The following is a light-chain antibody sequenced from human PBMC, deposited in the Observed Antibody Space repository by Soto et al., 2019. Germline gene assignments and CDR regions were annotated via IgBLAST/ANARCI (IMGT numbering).Light chain of an antibody. Sequence: QLVLTQPPSASGSPGQSVTFSCTGTLSDVGGQNFVSWYQQDPGKAPKLMIYDVNKRPSGVPDRFSGSKSGNTAYLTVSGLQAEDEANYYCSSYAGTNVIFGGGTKLTVL. V-gene: IGLV2-8*01. CDR3: SSYAGTNVI. CDR1: LSDVGGQNF. CDR2: DVN. J-gene: IGLJ2*01.